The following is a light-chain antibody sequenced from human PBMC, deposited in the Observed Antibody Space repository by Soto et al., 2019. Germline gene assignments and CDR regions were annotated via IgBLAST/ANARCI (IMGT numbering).Light chain of an antibody. J-gene: IGLJ2*01. Sequence: QLVLTQSSSASASLGSSVKLTCSLDSGHTSHIIAWHQQLPGTGPKLLIYDNDKRPSGIPDRFSGSKSGTAATLGVTGLQTGDEADYYCATWDSSLSGVVFGGGTKLTVL. CDR1: SGHTSHII. CDR2: DND. CDR3: ATWDSSLSGVV. V-gene: IGLV1-51*01.